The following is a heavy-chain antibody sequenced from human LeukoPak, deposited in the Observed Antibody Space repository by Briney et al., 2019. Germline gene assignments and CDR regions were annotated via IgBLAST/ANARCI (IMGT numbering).Heavy chain of an antibody. J-gene: IGHJ4*02. CDR3: ATTRAGINFEY. CDR1: GFTFSSHG. Sequence: GGSLRLSCAASGFTFSSHGMHWVRQAPGKGLEWVAVMWYDGSHKDYGDSVKGRFTISRDDSKNTLYLQMSSLKVEDTAVYYCATTRAGINFEYWGQGTLVTVSS. V-gene: IGHV3-33*03. CDR2: MWYDGSHK. D-gene: IGHD1-7*01.